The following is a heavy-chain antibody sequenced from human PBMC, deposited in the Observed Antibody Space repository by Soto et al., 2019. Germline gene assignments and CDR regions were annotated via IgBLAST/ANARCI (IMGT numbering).Heavy chain of an antibody. J-gene: IGHJ4*02. CDR2: IDYSVST. V-gene: IGHV4-31*03. CDR1: GGSISSGGYY. D-gene: IGHD6-6*01. Sequence: QVQLQESGPGLVKPSQTLSLTCTVSGGSISSGGYYWIWLRQHPGKGLEWIGYIDYSVSTYYNPSLTSRVTISLDTSKNQFSLRLSSVTAADTAVYYCARVWDHTLVAALQPGSFYYFDYWGQGTLVTVSS. CDR3: ARVWDHTLVAALQPGSFYYFDY.